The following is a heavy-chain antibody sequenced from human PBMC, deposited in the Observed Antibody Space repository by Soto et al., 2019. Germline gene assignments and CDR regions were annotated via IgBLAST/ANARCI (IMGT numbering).Heavy chain of an antibody. CDR2: IKSKTDGGTT. D-gene: IGHD6-13*01. J-gene: IGHJ4*02. V-gene: IGHV3-15*07. Sequence: GGSLRLSCAASGFTFSNAWMNWVRQAPGKGLEWVGRIKSKTDGGTTDYAAPVKGRFTISRDDSKNTLYLQMNSLKTEDTAVYYCTLNSGYSSSWYPREPYYFDYWGQGTLVTVSS. CDR3: TLNSGYSSSWYPREPYYFDY. CDR1: GFTFSNAW.